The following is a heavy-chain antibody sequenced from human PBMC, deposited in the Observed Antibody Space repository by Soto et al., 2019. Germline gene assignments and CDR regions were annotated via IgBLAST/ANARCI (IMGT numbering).Heavy chain of an antibody. CDR3: ARGEPTDYGDPSGYFDY. V-gene: IGHV4-31*03. J-gene: IGHJ4*02. D-gene: IGHD4-17*01. CDR2: IYYSGST. Sequence: QVQLQESGPGLVKPSQTLSLTCTVSGGSISSGGYYWSWIRQHPGKGLEWIGYIYYSGSTYYNPSLKHRVTITVDTSKNPFSLKLSSVTAAYTAVYYCARGEPTDYGDPSGYFDYWGQGTLVTVSS. CDR1: GGSISSGGYY.